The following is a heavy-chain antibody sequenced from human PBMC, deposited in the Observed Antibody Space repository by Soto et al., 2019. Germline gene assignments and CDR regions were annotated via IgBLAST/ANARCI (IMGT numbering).Heavy chain of an antibody. D-gene: IGHD3-10*01. CDR3: AKDKTTMVRVYGMDV. Sequence: PGGSLRLSCAASGFTFSSYGMHWVRQAPGKGLEWVAVISYDGSNKYYADSVKGRFTISRDNSKNTLYLQMNRLRAEDTAVYYCAKDKTTMVRVYGMDVWGQGTNVSVS. CDR1: GFTFSSYG. CDR2: ISYDGSNK. J-gene: IGHJ6*02. V-gene: IGHV3-30*18.